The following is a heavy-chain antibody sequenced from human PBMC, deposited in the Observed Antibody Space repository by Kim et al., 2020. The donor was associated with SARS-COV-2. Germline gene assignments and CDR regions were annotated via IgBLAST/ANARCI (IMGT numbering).Heavy chain of an antibody. D-gene: IGHD3-10*01. Sequence: SETLSLTCTVSGGSISSYYWSWIRQPPGKGLEWIGYIYYSGSTNYNPSLKSRVTISVDTSKNQFSLKLSSVTAADTAVYYCARVRYYGSGSPLDYWGQGTLVTVSS. CDR2: IYYSGST. V-gene: IGHV4-59*01. CDR1: GGSISSYY. J-gene: IGHJ4*02. CDR3: ARVRYYGSGSPLDY.